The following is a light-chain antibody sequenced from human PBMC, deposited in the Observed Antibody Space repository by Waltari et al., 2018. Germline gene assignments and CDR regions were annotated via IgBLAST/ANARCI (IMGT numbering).Light chain of an antibody. CDR1: QSVTHY. J-gene: IGKJ4*01. CDR3: QQRSKWPLP. Sequence: CRPSQSVTHYLARYQLKPGQAPRLLIYNASNSATGIPDRVSGSGSGSDFTLTISNREPEDSTVYYCQQRSKWPLPFGRGTKVEIK. CDR2: NAS. V-gene: IGKV3-11*01.